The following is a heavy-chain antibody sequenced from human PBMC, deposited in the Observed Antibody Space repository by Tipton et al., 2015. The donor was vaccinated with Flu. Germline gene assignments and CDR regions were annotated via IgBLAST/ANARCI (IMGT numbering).Heavy chain of an antibody. V-gene: IGHV5-51*01. J-gene: IGHJ4*02. CDR1: GYRFTSYW. D-gene: IGHD3-22*01. CDR3: AREHSYYDSTGSVGVDY. Sequence: QSGPEVKKPGESLKISCKGSGYRFTSYWIAWVRQMPGKGLEWMGITYPGDSDTRYSPSFQGQVTISADKSISTAYLQWSSLKASDTAMYYCAREHSYYDSTGSVGVDYWGQGTLVTVSS. CDR2: TYPGDSDT.